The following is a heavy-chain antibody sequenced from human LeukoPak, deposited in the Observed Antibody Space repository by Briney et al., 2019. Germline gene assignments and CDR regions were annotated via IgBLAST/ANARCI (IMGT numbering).Heavy chain of an antibody. Sequence: GGSLRLSCAASGFTFSDYYMSWIRQAPGKGLEWVSYSSSSGSTIYYADSVKGRFTISRDNSKNTVSLQMNSLKPEDTALYYCVKDIRRGYNFGYDQFAYWGQGTLVTVSS. CDR3: VKDIRRGYNFGYDQFAY. CDR2: SSSSGSTI. J-gene: IGHJ4*02. CDR1: GFTFSDYY. D-gene: IGHD5-18*01. V-gene: IGHV3-11*04.